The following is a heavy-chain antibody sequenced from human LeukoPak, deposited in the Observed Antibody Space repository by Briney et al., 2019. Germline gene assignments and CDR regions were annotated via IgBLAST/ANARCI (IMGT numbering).Heavy chain of an antibody. J-gene: IGHJ4*02. CDR2: IIPILGIA. CDR1: GGTFSSYA. V-gene: IGHV1-69*04. Sequence: SVKVSCKASGGTFSSYAISWVRQAPGQGLEWMGRIIPILGIANYAQKFQGRVTITADKSTSTAHMELSSLRSDDTAVYYCARDLGTTRDFDYWGQGTLVTVSS. CDR3: ARDLGTTRDFDY. D-gene: IGHD1-1*01.